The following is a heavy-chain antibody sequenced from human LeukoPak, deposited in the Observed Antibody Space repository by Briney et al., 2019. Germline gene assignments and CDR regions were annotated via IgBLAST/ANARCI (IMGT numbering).Heavy chain of an antibody. V-gene: IGHV1-18*04. J-gene: IGHJ4*02. CDR2: ISAYNGNT. CDR1: GYTFSTYY. CDR3: ARGLGGSGSYFLTFDY. Sequence: ASVKVSFKASGYTFSTYYMHWVRQAPGQGLEWMGWISAYNGNTKYAQKLQGRVTMTTDTSTSTAYMELRSLRSDDTAVYYCARGLGGSGSYFLTFDYWGQGTLVTVSS. D-gene: IGHD1-26*01.